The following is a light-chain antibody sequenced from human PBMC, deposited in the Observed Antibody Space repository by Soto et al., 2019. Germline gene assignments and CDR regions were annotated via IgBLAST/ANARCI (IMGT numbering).Light chain of an antibody. Sequence: EIPMTQSPSTLSASVGDRVTITCRASQSISTWLAWYQQKPGEAPNLLIYKASTLRSGVPSRFSGSGSGTEFTLTISSLQPDDFATYYYQQYSIYSRTFGHGTNVELK. V-gene: IGKV1-5*03. CDR2: KAS. CDR1: QSISTW. CDR3: QQYSIYSRT. J-gene: IGKJ1*01.